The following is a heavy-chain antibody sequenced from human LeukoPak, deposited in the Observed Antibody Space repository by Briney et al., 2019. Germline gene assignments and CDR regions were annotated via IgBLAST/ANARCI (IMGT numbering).Heavy chain of an antibody. CDR2: ISYDGSNK. CDR3: ARDGVAGGFDY. J-gene: IGHJ4*02. Sequence: GGSLRLSCAASGFTFSSYGMHWVRQAPGKGLEWVAVISYDGSNKYYADSVKGRFTISRDNSKNTLYLQMNSLRAEDTAVYYCARDGVAGGFDYWGQGILVTVSS. D-gene: IGHD6-19*01. V-gene: IGHV3-30*03. CDR1: GFTFSSYG.